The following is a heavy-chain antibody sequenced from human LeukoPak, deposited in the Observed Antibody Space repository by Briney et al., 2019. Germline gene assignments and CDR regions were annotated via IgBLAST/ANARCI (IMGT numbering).Heavy chain of an antibody. Sequence: ASVKVSCKASGYTLTGYYMHWVRQAPGQGLEWMGWINLNSGGTNYAQKFQGRVTMTRDTSISTAYMELSRLRSDDTAVYYCARANCSSTSCYAGAAAATFDYWGQGTLVTVSS. CDR1: GYTLTGYY. CDR3: ARANCSSTSCYAGAAAATFDY. J-gene: IGHJ4*02. D-gene: IGHD2-2*01. CDR2: INLNSGGT. V-gene: IGHV1-2*02.